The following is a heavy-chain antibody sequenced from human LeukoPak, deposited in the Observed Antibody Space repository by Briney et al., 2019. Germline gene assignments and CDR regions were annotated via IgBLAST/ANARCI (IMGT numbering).Heavy chain of an antibody. CDR3: ARGPAVSSMVPYYYYGMDV. CDR2: VSGYNGNT. D-gene: IGHD2-8*01. J-gene: IGHJ6*02. V-gene: IGHV1-18*01. Sequence: GASVKVSCKASGYTFTSYGINWVRQAPGQGPEGMGWVSGYNGNTNYAQKVQGRVTVTTDTSTSTAYMELRSLRSDDTAVYYCARGPAVSSMVPYYYYGMDVWGQGTTVTVSS. CDR1: GYTFTSYG.